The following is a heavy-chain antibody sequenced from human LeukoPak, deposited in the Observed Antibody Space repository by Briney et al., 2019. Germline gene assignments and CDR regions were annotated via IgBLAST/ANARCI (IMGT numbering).Heavy chain of an antibody. V-gene: IGHV3-48*02. CDR2: ISSSSSTI. Sequence: RTGGSLRLSCAASGFPFSSYSMNWVRQAPGKGLEWVSYISSSSSTIYYADSVKGRFTISRDNAKNSLYLQMNSLRDEDTAVYYCARDPAPSAYCGGDCYSSLPDAFDIWGQGTMVTVSS. CDR3: ARDPAPSAYCGGDCYSSLPDAFDI. CDR1: GFPFSSYS. D-gene: IGHD2-21*02. J-gene: IGHJ3*02.